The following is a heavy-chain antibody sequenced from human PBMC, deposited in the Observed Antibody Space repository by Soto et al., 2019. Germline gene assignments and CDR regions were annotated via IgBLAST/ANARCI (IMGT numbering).Heavy chain of an antibody. CDR2: IWYDGSNK. J-gene: IGHJ4*02. D-gene: IGHD6-13*01. Sequence: PGGSLRLSCAASGFTFSSYGMHWVRQAPGKGLEWVAVIWYDGSNKYYADSVKGRFTIPRDNSKNTLYLQMNSLRAEDTAVYYCAASPPGYSSSWGSAGYYFDYWGRGTLVTVSS. CDR3: AASPPGYSSSWGSAGYYFDY. V-gene: IGHV3-33*01. CDR1: GFTFSSYG.